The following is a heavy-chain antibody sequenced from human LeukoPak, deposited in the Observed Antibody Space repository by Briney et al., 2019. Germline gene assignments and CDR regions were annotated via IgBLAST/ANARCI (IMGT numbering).Heavy chain of an antibody. CDR3: AREGTYSGSYYEDY. D-gene: IGHD1-26*01. V-gene: IGHV1-69*13. CDR1: GGTFSSYP. J-gene: IGHJ4*02. CDR2: ITPIFGAA. Sequence: SVKVSCKASGGTFSSYPFTWVRQAPGQGLEWMGEITPIFGAANYAQTFQGRVTITADESTSTVFMELSSLRSDDTAMYYCAREGTYSGSYYEDYWGQGTPVTVSS.